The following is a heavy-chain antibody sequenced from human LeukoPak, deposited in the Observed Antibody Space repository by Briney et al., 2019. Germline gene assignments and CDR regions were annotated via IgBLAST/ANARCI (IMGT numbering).Heavy chain of an antibody. Sequence: ASVKVSCKASGYTFTSYYIHWVRQAPGQGLEWMGIINPSGGSTSYAQKFQGRVTMTRDTSTSTVYIELSSLRSEDTAVYFCGRSMVRGVNYYFDFWGQGTLVTVSS. V-gene: IGHV1-46*03. J-gene: IGHJ4*02. D-gene: IGHD3-10*01. CDR1: GYTFTSYY. CDR2: INPSGGST. CDR3: GRSMVRGVNYYFDF.